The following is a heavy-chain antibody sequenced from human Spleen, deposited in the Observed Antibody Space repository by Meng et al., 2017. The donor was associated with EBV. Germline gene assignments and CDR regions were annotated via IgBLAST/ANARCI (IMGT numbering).Heavy chain of an antibody. CDR1: GVSFSGYY. V-gene: IGHV4-34*01. J-gene: IGHJ4*02. CDR3: ARGGYYDSSGYSGLGF. CDR2: IDHTGST. D-gene: IGHD3-22*01. Sequence: QVQLQESGPGLGKPSETLSLTCAVNGVSFSGYYCSWIRQTPGKGLEWIGEIDHTGSTNYNPSLRSRVIISGDTSKNHFSLKLTSVTPADTAVYYCARGGYYDSSGYSGLGFWGQGTLVTVSS.